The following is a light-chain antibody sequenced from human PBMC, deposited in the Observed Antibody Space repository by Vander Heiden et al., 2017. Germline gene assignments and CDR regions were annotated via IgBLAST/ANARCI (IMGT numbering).Light chain of an antibody. CDR1: QSISNY. V-gene: IGKV1-39*01. CDR2: AAS. CDR3: QHNDSTPQLT. Sequence: DIQMTQSPSSLSASVGDRVTITCRASQSISNYLNWYQQKPGKAPKLLIYAASSLQTGVPSRFSGSGSGTDFTLTISSLQPEDFATYYCQHNDSTPQLTFGGGTKVEIK. J-gene: IGKJ4*01.